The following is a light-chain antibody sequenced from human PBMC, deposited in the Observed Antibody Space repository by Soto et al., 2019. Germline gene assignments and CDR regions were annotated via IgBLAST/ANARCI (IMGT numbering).Light chain of an antibody. Sequence: DIQMTQSPSSLSASVGDRVTLTCRASQKISTYLNWYQVKSGKAPKLLISETSKLQSGVPSRFSGSGSGTDFTFTISSLQPEDFASYFCQQSYSIPRTFGGGTKVDIK. CDR1: QKISTY. CDR3: QQSYSIPRT. CDR2: ETS. J-gene: IGKJ4*01. V-gene: IGKV1-39*01.